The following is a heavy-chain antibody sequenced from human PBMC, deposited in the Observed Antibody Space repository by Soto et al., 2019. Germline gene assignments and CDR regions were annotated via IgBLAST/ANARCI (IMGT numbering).Heavy chain of an antibody. Sequence: GASVKVSCKASGYTFTGYYIHWVRQAPGQRLEWMGYINPNSGGPNYAQKFQGRVTMTRDTSISTAYMELSRLRSDDTAVYFCARDYWSGDRYYYGMDVWAKGPRSPSP. J-gene: IGHJ6*02. CDR2: INPNSGGP. CDR3: ARDYWSGDRYYYGMDV. V-gene: IGHV1-2*02. D-gene: IGHD3-3*01. CDR1: GYTFTGYY.